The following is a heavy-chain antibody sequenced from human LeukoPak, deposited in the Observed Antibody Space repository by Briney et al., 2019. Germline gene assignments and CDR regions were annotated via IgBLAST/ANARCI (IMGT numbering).Heavy chain of an antibody. CDR3: TRDRGYCSSTSCSIDY. CDR1: GFTFGDYA. D-gene: IGHD2-2*01. J-gene: IGHJ4*02. CDR2: IRSKAYGGTT. Sequence: GGSLRLSCTASGFTFGDYAMSWVRQAPGKGLEWVGFIRSKAYGGTTEYAASVKGRFTISRDDSKSIAYLQMNSLKTEDTAVYYCTRDRGYCSSTSCSIDYWGQGTLVTVSA. V-gene: IGHV3-49*04.